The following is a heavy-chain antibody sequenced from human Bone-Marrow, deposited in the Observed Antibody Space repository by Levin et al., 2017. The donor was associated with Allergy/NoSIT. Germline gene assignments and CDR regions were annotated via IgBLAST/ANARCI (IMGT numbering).Heavy chain of an antibody. CDR3: AKVRYGIDWYGGSYFYYNGMDV. Sequence: GESLKISCVGSGFTFATFGIHWVRQAPGKGPEWVAVISFDGSKKYYVDSVKGRFTISRDNAKNTVNLEMNSLRAEDTALYYCAKVRYGIDWYGGSYFYYNGMDVWGQGTSVIVSS. V-gene: IGHV3-30*18. CDR2: ISFDGSKK. D-gene: IGHD3-9*01. CDR1: GFTFATFG. J-gene: IGHJ6*02.